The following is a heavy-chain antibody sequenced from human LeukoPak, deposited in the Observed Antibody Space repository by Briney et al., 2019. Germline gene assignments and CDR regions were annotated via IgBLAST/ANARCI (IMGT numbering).Heavy chain of an antibody. CDR3: ARVNPTDSSGSYGSFDY. CDR2: IIPILGIA. D-gene: IGHD3-22*01. J-gene: IGHJ4*02. V-gene: IGHV1-69*04. Sequence: GASVKVSCKASGGTFSSYAISWVRQAPGQGLEWMGRIIPILGIANYAQKFQGRVTITADKSTSTAYMELSSLRSDDTAVYYCARVNPTDSSGSYGSFDYWGQGTLVTVSS. CDR1: GGTFSSYA.